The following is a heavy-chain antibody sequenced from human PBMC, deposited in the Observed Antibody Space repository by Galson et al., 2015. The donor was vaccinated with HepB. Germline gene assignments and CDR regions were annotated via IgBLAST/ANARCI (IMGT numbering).Heavy chain of an antibody. J-gene: IGHJ6*03. CDR3: ARDKTSTPHHYYYFMDV. V-gene: IGHV3-30-3*01. CDR1: GFIFGNYA. Sequence: SLRLSCAGSGFIFGNYAMHWVRQAPGKGLEWVAVISYDGGNKYYADSVKGRFTIARDNSMNTLFLQMNSLRVEDTALYFCARDKTSTPHHYYYFMDVWGEGATVTVSS. D-gene: IGHD2-15*01. CDR2: ISYDGGNK.